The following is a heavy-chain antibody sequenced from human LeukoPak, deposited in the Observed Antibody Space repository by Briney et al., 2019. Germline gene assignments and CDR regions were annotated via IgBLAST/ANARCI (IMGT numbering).Heavy chain of an antibody. CDR2: IIPIFGTA. J-gene: IGHJ5*02. CDR1: GGTFISYA. Sequence: GASVKVSCKASGGTFISYAISWVRQAPGQGLEWMGGIIPIFGTANYAQKFQGRVTITADESTSIAYMELSSLRSEDTAVYYCALHSSSWTYNWFDPWGQGTLVTVSS. D-gene: IGHD6-13*01. V-gene: IGHV1-69*13. CDR3: ALHSSSWTYNWFDP.